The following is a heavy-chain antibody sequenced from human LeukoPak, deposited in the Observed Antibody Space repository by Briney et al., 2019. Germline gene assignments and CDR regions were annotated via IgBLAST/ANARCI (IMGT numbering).Heavy chain of an antibody. CDR3: ARDGTAAGLYFDL. CDR1: GFTFTDYW. Sequence: GGSLRLSCSVSGFTFTDYWMNWVRQAPGKGLEWVASIQQYGGEKSHVDSVKGRFTISRDNAKNSLYLQMSSLRAEDTAVYYCARDGTAAGLYFDLWGQGTLVTVSS. V-gene: IGHV3-7*01. D-gene: IGHD6-13*01. CDR2: IQQYGGEK. J-gene: IGHJ4*01.